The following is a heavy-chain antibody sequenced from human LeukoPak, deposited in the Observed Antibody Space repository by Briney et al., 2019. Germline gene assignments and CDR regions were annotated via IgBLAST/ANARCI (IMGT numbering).Heavy chain of an antibody. CDR2: IKEDGSKK. CDR1: GFTFSSYG. V-gene: IGHV3-7*03. J-gene: IGHJ4*02. CDR3: ATPLDYYDSSGYHQGGD. D-gene: IGHD3-22*01. Sequence: PGGSLRLSCAASGFTFSSYGMSWVRQAPGKGLEWVANIKEDGSKKNYVDSVKGRFTISRDNAKNSLYLQMNSLRAEDTAVYYCATPLDYYDSSGYHQGGDWGQGTLVTVSS.